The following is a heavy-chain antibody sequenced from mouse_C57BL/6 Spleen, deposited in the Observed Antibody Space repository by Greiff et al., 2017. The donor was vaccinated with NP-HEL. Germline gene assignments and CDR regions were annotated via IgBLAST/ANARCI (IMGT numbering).Heavy chain of an antibody. J-gene: IGHJ2*01. V-gene: IGHV1-50*01. D-gene: IGHD2-13*01. CDR2: IDPSDSYT. CDR3: ARGVNY. CDR1: VYTFTSYW. Sequence: HLPQPGAELFPPFASVPLSCKSSVYTFTSYWLPFVKHRPGPCLSLIGEIDPSDSYTNYNQKFKGKATLTVDTSSSTAYMQLSSLTSEDSAVYYCARGVNYWGQGTTLTVSS.